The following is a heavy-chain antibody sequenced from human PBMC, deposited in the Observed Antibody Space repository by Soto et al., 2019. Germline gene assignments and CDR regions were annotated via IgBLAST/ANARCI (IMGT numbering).Heavy chain of an antibody. V-gene: IGHV4-39*01. CDR2: IYYSGST. Sequence: SETLSLTCAVSGDSISSSSYYWGWIRQPPGKGLEWIGSIYYSGSTYYNPSLKSRVTISVDTSKNQFSLKLSSVTAADTAVYYCATRVYDFWSGLLDYWGQGTLVTVYS. D-gene: IGHD3-3*01. CDR3: ATRVYDFWSGLLDY. J-gene: IGHJ4*02. CDR1: GDSISSSSYY.